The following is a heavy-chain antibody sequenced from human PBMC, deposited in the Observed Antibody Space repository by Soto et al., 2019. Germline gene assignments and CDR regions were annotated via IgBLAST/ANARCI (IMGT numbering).Heavy chain of an antibody. J-gene: IGHJ4*02. V-gene: IGHV3-23*01. D-gene: IGHD3-10*01. CDR3: AKGSVRLVRGLLLHLAY. Sequence: GGSLRLSCAASGFTFSSYAMSWVRQAPGKGLEWVSAISGSGGSTYYADSVKGRFTISRDNSKNTMYLQMNSLRAEDTAVYYCAKGSVRLVRGLLLHLAYWGQGSLVTVSS. CDR1: GFTFSSYA. CDR2: ISGSGGST.